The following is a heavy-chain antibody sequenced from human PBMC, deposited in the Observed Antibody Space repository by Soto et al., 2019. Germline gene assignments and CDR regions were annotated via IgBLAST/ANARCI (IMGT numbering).Heavy chain of an antibody. CDR1: GYTFTSYA. CDR3: ATRITIFGGGPYSFDY. Sequence: QVQLVQSGAEVKKPGASVKVSCKASGYTFTSYAMHWVRQAPGQRLEWMGWINAGNGNTKYSQKFQGRVTITRDTSASTAYMELRSLRSEDTAVYYCATRITIFGGGPYSFDYWGQGTLVTVSS. J-gene: IGHJ4*02. V-gene: IGHV1-3*01. D-gene: IGHD3-3*01. CDR2: INAGNGNT.